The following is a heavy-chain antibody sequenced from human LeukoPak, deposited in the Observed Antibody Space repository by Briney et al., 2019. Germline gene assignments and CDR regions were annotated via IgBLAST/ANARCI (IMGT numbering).Heavy chain of an antibody. Sequence: GGSLRLSCEASGFSFGDYNMHWVRQAPGKGLEWVSGISWNSGSIGYADSVKGRFTISRDNAKNSLYLQMNSLRVEDTAVYYCARGAMKTNYYHDYFDYWGQGTLVTVSS. CDR2: ISWNSGSI. CDR1: GFSFGDYN. CDR3: ARGAMKTNYYHDYFDY. J-gene: IGHJ4*02. D-gene: IGHD1-26*01. V-gene: IGHV3-9*01.